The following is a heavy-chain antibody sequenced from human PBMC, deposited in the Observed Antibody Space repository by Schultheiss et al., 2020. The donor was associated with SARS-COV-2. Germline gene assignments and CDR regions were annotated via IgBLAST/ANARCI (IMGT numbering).Heavy chain of an antibody. CDR3: AKSRIMATYYYYGMDV. V-gene: IGHV3-23*01. Sequence: GGSLRLSCAASGFTFNTYAMRWVRQAPGKGLDWVSSFGGPGAGAHYADSVKGRFTVSKDNSKNALLLQMNSLRAEDTAIYYCAKSRIMATYYYYGMDVWGQGTTVTVSS. D-gene: IGHD2-8*01. J-gene: IGHJ6*02. CDR1: GFTFNTYA. CDR2: FGGPGAGA.